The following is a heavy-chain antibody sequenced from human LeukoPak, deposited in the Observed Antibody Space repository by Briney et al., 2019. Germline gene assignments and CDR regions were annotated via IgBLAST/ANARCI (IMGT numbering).Heavy chain of an antibody. J-gene: IGHJ4*02. Sequence: ASVKVSCKASGGTFSSYAISWVRQAPGQGLEWMGRIIPILGIANYAQKFQGRVTITADTSTSTAYMELSSLRSEDTAVYYCATKRITIFGVVILDWWGQGTLVTVSS. V-gene: IGHV1-69*04. D-gene: IGHD3-3*01. CDR2: IIPILGIA. CDR1: GGTFSSYA. CDR3: ATKRITIFGVVILDW.